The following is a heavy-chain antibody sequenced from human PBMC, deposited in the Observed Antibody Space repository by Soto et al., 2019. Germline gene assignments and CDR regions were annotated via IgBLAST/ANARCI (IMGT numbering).Heavy chain of an antibody. Sequence: QVQLVQSGAEVKKPGASVKVSCKASGYTFTSYDINWVRQATGQGLEWMGWLNPNSGNTGYAQKFQGRVTMTRNTSNSTACMELSSLRSEDTAVYYSAIGRSTRGWFDPWGQGTMVTVSS. J-gene: IGHJ5*02. CDR3: AIGRSTRGWFDP. CDR2: LNPNSGNT. CDR1: GYTFTSYD. V-gene: IGHV1-8*01. D-gene: IGHD2-2*01.